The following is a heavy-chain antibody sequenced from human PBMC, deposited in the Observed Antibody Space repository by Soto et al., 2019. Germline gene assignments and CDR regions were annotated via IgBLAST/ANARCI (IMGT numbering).Heavy chain of an antibody. CDR1: GGSISSGGYS. D-gene: IGHD6-19*01. CDR2: IYHSGST. J-gene: IGHJ4*02. Sequence: SETLSLTCAVSGGSISSGGYSWSWIRQPPGKGLEWIGYIYHSGSTYYNPSLKSRVTISVDTSKNQFSLKLSSVTAADTAVYYCTRRPAVAGDPFFDYWGQGTLVTVSS. V-gene: IGHV4-30-2*01. CDR3: TRRPAVAGDPFFDY.